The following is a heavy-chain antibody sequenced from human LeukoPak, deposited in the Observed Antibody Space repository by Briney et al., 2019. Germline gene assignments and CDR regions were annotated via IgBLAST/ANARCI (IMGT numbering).Heavy chain of an antibody. CDR3: ARVFGLGYSSGWAFFDI. Sequence: SQTLSLTCAISGDSVSSKRASWNWIRQSPSRRLEWLGRTYYRSKWYNDYAVSVKSRLTINPDTSKNQFSLQLNSVTPEDTAVYYCARVFGLGYSSGWAFFDIWGQGTMVTVSS. CDR1: GDSVSSKRAS. V-gene: IGHV6-1*01. CDR2: TYYRSKWYN. J-gene: IGHJ3*02. D-gene: IGHD6-19*01.